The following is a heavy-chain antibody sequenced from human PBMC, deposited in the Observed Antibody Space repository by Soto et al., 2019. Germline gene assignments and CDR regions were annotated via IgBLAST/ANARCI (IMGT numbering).Heavy chain of an antibody. CDR1: GFTFSYYY. Sequence: PGWSLRLSFAASGFTFSYYYMSWIRQAPGKGLEWVSYISSSGSTIHYADSVKGRFTISRDNTKKSLYLQMNSLRAEDTAVYYCARDQGGLTVWGQGTLVTVPS. J-gene: IGHJ4*02. D-gene: IGHD2-21*02. CDR2: ISSSGSTI. V-gene: IGHV3-11*01. CDR3: ARDQGGLTV.